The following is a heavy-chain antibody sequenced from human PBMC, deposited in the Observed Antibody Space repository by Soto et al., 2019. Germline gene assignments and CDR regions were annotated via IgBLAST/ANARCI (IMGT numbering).Heavy chain of an antibody. CDR3: ARGGALSTSWYWGDGLDS. CDR2: IIPVFGTP. CDR1: GYSFTSHA. D-gene: IGHD6-13*01. Sequence: QVQLEQSGSEVKKSGSSVKVSCKASGYSFTSHAITWVRQAPGQGLEWMGGIIPVFGTPSYAQKFQGRVTISAHKSTNTSSPELRSLRSEDTAVYYCARGGALSTSWYWGDGLDSWGQGTQVTVSS. J-gene: IGHJ4*02. V-gene: IGHV1-69*06.